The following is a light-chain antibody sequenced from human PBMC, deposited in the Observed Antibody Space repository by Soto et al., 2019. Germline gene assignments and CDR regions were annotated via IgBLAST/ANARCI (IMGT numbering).Light chain of an antibody. Sequence: QSALTQPPSASGSPGQSVTISCTGTPSDVGGYNSVSWYQQYPGKAPKLMIYDVSKRPSGVPDRFSGSKSGNTASLTISGLQAEDEADYYCNSHASSTTFVFGSGTKLTVL. CDR1: PSDVGGYNS. CDR2: DVS. V-gene: IGLV2-8*01. CDR3: NSHASSTTFV. J-gene: IGLJ1*01.